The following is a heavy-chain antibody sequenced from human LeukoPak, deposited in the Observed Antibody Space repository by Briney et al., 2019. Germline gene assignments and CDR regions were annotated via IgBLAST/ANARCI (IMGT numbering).Heavy chain of an antibody. J-gene: IGHJ4*02. CDR3: ARSTRIVGAPKGFDY. D-gene: IGHD1-26*01. V-gene: IGHV3-7*01. Sequence: GGSLRLSCAASGFTFSSYWMSWVRQAPGKGLEWAANIKQDGSEKYYVDSVKGRFTISRDNAKNSLYLQMNSLRAEDTAVYYCARSTRIVGAPKGFDYWGQGTLVTVSS. CDR2: IKQDGSEK. CDR1: GFTFSSYW.